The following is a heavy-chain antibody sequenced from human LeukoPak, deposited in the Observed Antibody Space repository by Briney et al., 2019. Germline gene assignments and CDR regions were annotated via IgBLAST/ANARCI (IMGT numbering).Heavy chain of an antibody. J-gene: IGHJ4*02. Sequence: PGGSLRLSCAASGFIFSTYWMSWVRQAPGKGLEWVANIKQDGSKKYYVDSVKGRFTISRDNAKNSLYLQMNSLRAEDTAVYYCASSVLSFSDYWGRGTLVTVSS. V-gene: IGHV3-7*03. CDR3: ASSVLSFSDY. CDR1: GFIFSTYW. CDR2: IKQDGSKK. D-gene: IGHD2/OR15-2a*01.